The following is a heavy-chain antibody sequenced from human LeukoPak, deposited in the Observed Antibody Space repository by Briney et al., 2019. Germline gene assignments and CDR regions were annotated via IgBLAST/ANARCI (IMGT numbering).Heavy chain of an antibody. CDR2: IYYSGST. D-gene: IGHD3-22*01. Sequence: PSETLSLTRTVSGGSISSYYWSWIRQPPGKGLEWIGYIYYSGSTNYNPSLKSRVTISVDTSKNQFSLKLSSVTAADTAVYYCARAPYPYYYDSSGYYVYYFDYWGQGTLVTVSS. CDR3: ARAPYPYYYDSSGYYVYYFDY. CDR1: GGSISSYY. J-gene: IGHJ4*02. V-gene: IGHV4-59*01.